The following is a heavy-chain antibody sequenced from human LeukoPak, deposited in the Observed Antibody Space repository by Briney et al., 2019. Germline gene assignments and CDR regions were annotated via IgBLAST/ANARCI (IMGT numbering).Heavy chain of an antibody. CDR1: GYNFVGYY. D-gene: IGHD2-15*01. J-gene: IGHJ6*03. Sequence: ASVKVSCKASGYNFVGYYIHWVRQAPGQGLEWMGRINPSGGSTSYAQKFQGRVTMTRDTSTSTVYMELSSLRSEDTAVYYCARDRVVGAYYYYYMDVWGKGTTVTISS. CDR2: INPSGGST. CDR3: ARDRVVGAYYYYYMDV. V-gene: IGHV1-46*01.